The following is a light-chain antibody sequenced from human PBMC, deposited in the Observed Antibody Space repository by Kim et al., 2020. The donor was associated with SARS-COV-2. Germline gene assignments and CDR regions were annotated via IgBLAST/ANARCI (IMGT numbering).Light chain of an antibody. J-gene: IGLJ2*01. CDR1: NIGSKS. V-gene: IGLV3-21*04. Sequence: SYELTQPPSVSVAPGKTARITCGGNNIGSKSVHWYQQKPGQAPVLVIYYDSDRPSGIPERFSGYNSGNTATLTISRVEAGDEADYYCQVWDSSSDHLVV. CDR3: QVWDSSSDHLVV. CDR2: YDS.